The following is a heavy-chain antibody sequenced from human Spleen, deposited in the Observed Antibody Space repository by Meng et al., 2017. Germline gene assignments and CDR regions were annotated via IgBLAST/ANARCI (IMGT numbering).Heavy chain of an antibody. CDR2: IGHSGFT. Sequence: QPQLQESGPGLVKPSEALSLTCLVSGCSISTGGYYWGGIRQPPGKGLEWIGSIGHSGFTYYTPSLKSRVTVSIDTSRNQFSLWLTSVTAADTAVYYCVRSSGWVRTGFDPWGQGTLVTVSS. CDR3: VRSSGWVRTGFDP. CDR1: GCSISTGGYY. J-gene: IGHJ5*02. D-gene: IGHD6-19*01. V-gene: IGHV4-39*01.